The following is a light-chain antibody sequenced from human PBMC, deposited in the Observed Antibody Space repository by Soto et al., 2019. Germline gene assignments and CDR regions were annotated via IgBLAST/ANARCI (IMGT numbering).Light chain of an antibody. CDR3: NSYTTSSTYV. J-gene: IGLJ1*01. Sequence: QSVLTQPASVSGSPGQSIAISCTGTSSDVGAYDFVSWYQQHPDKAPKLLIYEVSNRPSGVSDRFSGSKSGNTASLTISGLQAEDEADYYCNSYTTSSTYVFGTGTKVTVL. V-gene: IGLV2-14*03. CDR2: EVS. CDR1: SSDVGAYDF.